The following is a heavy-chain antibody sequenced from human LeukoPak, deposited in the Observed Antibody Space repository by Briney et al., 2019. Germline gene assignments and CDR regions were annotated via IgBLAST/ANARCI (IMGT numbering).Heavy chain of an antibody. V-gene: IGHV1-2*06. CDR3: ARDPYCGGDCYLAS. CDR1: GYTFTGYY. D-gene: IGHD2-21*02. CDR2: INPNSGGT. Sequence: GASVKVSCKASGYTFTGYYMHRVRQAPGQGLEWMGRINPNSGGTNYAQMFQGRVTMTRDTSISTAYMELSRLRSDDTAVYYCARDPYCGGDCYLASWGQGTLVTVSS. J-gene: IGHJ5*02.